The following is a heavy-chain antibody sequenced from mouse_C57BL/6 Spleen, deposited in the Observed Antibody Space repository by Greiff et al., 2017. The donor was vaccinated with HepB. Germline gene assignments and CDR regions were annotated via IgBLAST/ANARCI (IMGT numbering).Heavy chain of an antibody. V-gene: IGHV14-4*01. D-gene: IGHD1-2*01. CDR3: TNLGHYDGGAY. J-gene: IGHJ3*01. CDR2: IDPENGDT. Sequence: VQLQQSGAELVRPGASVKLSCTASGFNIKDDYMHWVKQRPEQGLEWIGWIDPENGDTEYASKFQGKATITADTSSNTAYRQLSSLTSEDTAVYNCTNLGHYDGGAYWGQGTLVTVSA. CDR1: GFNIKDDY.